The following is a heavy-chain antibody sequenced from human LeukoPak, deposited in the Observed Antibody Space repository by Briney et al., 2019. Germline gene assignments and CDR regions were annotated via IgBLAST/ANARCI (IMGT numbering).Heavy chain of an antibody. J-gene: IGHJ5*02. Sequence: SVKVSCKASGGTFSSYAISWVRQAPGQGLEWMAGIIPIFGTANYAQKFQGRVTITADESTSTAYMELSSLRSEDTAVYYCARDLLDIVVDPNHNWFDPWGQGTLVTVSS. CDR1: GGTFSSYA. CDR2: IIPIFGTA. D-gene: IGHD2-15*01. V-gene: IGHV1-69*13. CDR3: ARDLLDIVVDPNHNWFDP.